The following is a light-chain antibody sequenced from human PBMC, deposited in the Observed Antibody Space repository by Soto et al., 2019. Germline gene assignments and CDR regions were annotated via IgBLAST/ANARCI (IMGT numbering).Light chain of an antibody. V-gene: IGLV1-40*01. Sequence: QSVLTQPPSVSGADGMWVTISCTGSSSNIGAGYDVHGYQQLPGTAPKLLIYGNSNRPSGVPDRFPGSKSGTSASLAITGLQAEDEADYYCQSYDSSLSGWVFGGVTKLTVL. CDR3: QSYDSSLSGWV. J-gene: IGLJ3*02. CDR2: GNS. CDR1: SSNIGAGYD.